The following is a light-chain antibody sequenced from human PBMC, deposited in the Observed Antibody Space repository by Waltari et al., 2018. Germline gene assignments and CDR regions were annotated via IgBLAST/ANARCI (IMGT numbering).Light chain of an antibody. J-gene: IGKJ4*01. V-gene: IGKV3-11*01. Sequence: EIVLTQSPGILSLSPGESATLSCRASQSVDTYLAWYQKKPGQAPRLLIYDASTRATGIPARFSGSGSGTDFTLTISSLEPEDFAVYYCQQRSSWFTFGGGTKVEV. CDR2: DAS. CDR1: QSVDTY. CDR3: QQRSSWFT.